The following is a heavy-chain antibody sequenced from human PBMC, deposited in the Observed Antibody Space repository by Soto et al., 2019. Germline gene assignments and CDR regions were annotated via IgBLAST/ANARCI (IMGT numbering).Heavy chain of an antibody. V-gene: IGHV1-69*12. Sequence: QVQLVQSGAEVKKPASSVKVSCKAPGGTFSTYAISWVRQAPGQGLEWMGGIIPMFGTANYAQRFQDRVTITADESTNTVCRELSSLRSEDTAVYFCASGIQLWLRRINNGYSGWGQGTLVTVSS. J-gene: IGHJ4*02. CDR3: ASGIQLWLRRINNGYSG. D-gene: IGHD5-12*01. CDR2: IIPMFGTA. CDR1: GGTFSTYA.